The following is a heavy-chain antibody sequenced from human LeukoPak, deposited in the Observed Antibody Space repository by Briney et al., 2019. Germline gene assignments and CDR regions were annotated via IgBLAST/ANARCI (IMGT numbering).Heavy chain of an antibody. CDR2: ISTSGGST. CDR1: GFTFSSYA. J-gene: IGHJ3*02. CDR3: ARVGDNDAFDI. Sequence: GGSLRLSCAASGFTFSSYAMHWVRQAPGKGLEYVSAISTSGGSTYYANSVKGRFSISRDKSKNTLYLQMGSLRAEDMAVYYCARVGDNDAFDIWGQGTMVTVSS. V-gene: IGHV3-64*01.